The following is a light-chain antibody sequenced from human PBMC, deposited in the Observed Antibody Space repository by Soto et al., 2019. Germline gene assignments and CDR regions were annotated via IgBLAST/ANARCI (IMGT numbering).Light chain of an antibody. CDR3: LQDYNFPWA. CDR2: GAS. Sequence: IQMTQSPSSLSASVGDRVTISCRASQGIRSDLAWYQQKPGKVPKLLIYGASKLESGVPSGFSGSGFGTDFTLTISSLQPEDFATYYCLQDYNFPWAFGQGTKVEIK. J-gene: IGKJ1*01. V-gene: IGKV1-6*01. CDR1: QGIRSD.